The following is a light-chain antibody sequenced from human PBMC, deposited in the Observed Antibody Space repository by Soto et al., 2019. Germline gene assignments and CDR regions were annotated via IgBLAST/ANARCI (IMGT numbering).Light chain of an antibody. V-gene: IGKV3-20*01. Sequence: EIVLTQSPGTLSLSPGERATLSCRASQSVSSSYLAWYQQKPGQAPRLLISGASSRSTGIPDRFSGSGSGTDFTLTISRLEPEDFAVYFCQQYGSSPYTLGQGTKREMK. CDR3: QQYGSSPYT. J-gene: IGKJ2*01. CDR2: GAS. CDR1: QSVSSSY.